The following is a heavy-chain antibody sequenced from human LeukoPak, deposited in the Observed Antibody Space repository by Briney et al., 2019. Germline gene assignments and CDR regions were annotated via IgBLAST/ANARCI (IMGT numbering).Heavy chain of an antibody. D-gene: IGHD4-17*01. CDR3: ARDTRLDYGDYRPFFDY. CDR2: IYNSGIT. CDR1: GDSISSSSYY. Sequence: SETLSLTCTVSGDSISSSSYYWSWIRQPAGKGLEYIGRIYNSGITDYNPSLKSRVTISVDTSKNQFSLKLSSVTAADTAVYYCARDTRLDYGDYRPFFDYWGQGTLVTVSS. V-gene: IGHV4-61*02. J-gene: IGHJ4*02.